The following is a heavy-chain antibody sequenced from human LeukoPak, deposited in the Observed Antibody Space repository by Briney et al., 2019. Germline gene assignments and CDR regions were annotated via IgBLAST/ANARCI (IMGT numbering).Heavy chain of an antibody. CDR1: GGSISSYY. Sequence: PSETLSLTCTVSGGSISSYYWSWIRQPPGKGLEWIGYIYYSGSTNYNPSLKSRVTISVDTSKNQFSLKLSSVTAADTAVYYCARARGSFKRDAFDTWGQGTMVTVSS. D-gene: IGHD1-26*01. V-gene: IGHV4-59*01. CDR3: ARARGSFKRDAFDT. J-gene: IGHJ3*02. CDR2: IYYSGST.